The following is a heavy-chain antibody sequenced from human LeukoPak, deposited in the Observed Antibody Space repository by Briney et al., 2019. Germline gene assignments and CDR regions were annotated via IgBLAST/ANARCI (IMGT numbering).Heavy chain of an antibody. CDR1: GLIFSSYA. V-gene: IGHV3-23*01. Sequence: GGSLRLSCAASGLIFSSYAINWVRQAPGKGLEWVSSINGDGGGTYYADSVKGRFTISRDNSKNTVYLQMNSLRAEDTAVYYCARTSAAAPIDWGQGTLVTVSS. J-gene: IGHJ4*02. D-gene: IGHD6-13*01. CDR3: ARTSAAAPID. CDR2: INGDGGGT.